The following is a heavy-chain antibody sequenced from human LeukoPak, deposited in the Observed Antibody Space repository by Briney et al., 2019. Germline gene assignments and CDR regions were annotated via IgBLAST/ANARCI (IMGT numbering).Heavy chain of an antibody. Sequence: PSETLSLTCTVSGGSISSYYWSWIRQPAGKGLEWIGRIYTSGSTNYNPSLKSRVTMSVDTSKNQFSLELSSVTAADTAVYYCARAKNLRGFYYFDYWGQGTLVTVSS. CDR2: IYTSGST. J-gene: IGHJ4*02. V-gene: IGHV4-4*07. CDR3: ARAKNLRGFYYFDY. D-gene: IGHD3-10*01. CDR1: GGSISSYY.